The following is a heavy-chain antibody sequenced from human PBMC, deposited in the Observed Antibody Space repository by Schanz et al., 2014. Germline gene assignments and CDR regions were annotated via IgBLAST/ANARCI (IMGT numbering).Heavy chain of an antibody. J-gene: IGHJ2*01. CDR2: ISAYTNNT. CDR3: VRVPSRDVSFDL. V-gene: IGHV1-18*04. D-gene: IGHD3-16*01. CDR1: GDTFSKYN. Sequence: QVHLVQSGAEVKKPGSSVKVSCQAFGDTFSKYNIMWVRQVPGQGLEWLGRISAYTNNTNYAQKVQGRVTMTTDTSANTAYMELRSLRSDDTAHYYCVRVPSRDVSFDLWGRGTLVTVSS.